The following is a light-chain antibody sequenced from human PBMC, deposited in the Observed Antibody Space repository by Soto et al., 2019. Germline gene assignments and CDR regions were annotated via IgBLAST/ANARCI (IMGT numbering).Light chain of an antibody. CDR3: QQRSNWPIT. J-gene: IGKJ5*01. V-gene: IGKV3-11*01. CDR2: DAY. CDR1: QSVSSY. Sequence: EIVLTQSPGTLSLSPGERATLSCRASQSVSSYLAWYQQKPGQAPRLLIYDAYNRATGIPARFSGSGSGTDFTLTIRSLEPEEFAVYYCQQRSNWPITFGQGTRLEIK.